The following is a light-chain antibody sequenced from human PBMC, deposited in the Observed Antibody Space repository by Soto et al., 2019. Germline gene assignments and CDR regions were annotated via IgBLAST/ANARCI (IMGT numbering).Light chain of an antibody. Sequence: QSVLTQPRSVSGSPGQSVTISCTGTNSDVGGYNYVSWYQQYPGKAPKLMIYDVNKRPSGVPDRFSGSKSGNTASLTISGLQAEDEADYYCYSYAGSYTWVFGGGTKLTVL. J-gene: IGLJ2*01. CDR1: NSDVGGYNY. CDR3: YSYAGSYTWV. V-gene: IGLV2-11*01. CDR2: DVN.